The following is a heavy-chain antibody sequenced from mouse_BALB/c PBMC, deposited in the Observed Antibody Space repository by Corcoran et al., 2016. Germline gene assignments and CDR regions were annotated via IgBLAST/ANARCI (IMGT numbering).Heavy chain of an antibody. J-gene: IGHJ4*01. CDR2: INPYNDGT. V-gene: IGHV1S136*01. CDR1: GYTFTRYV. Sequence: EVQLQQYGHELVKPGASVKMSCKASGYTFTRYVMHWVKQKPGQGLEWIGYINPYNDGTKYNEKFKGKATLTSDKSSSTAYMELRSLTSEDSAVYYCARISVLYAMDYWGQGTSVTVSS. CDR3: ARISVLYAMDY.